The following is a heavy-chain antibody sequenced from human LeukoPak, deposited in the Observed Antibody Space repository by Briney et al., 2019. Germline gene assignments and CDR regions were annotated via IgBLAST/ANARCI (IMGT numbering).Heavy chain of an antibody. CDR1: GGSFSGYY. J-gene: IGHJ5*02. CDR2: INQRGST. D-gene: IGHD4-11*01. Sequence: SETLSLTCAVYGGSFSGYYWSWIRQPPGKGLEWIGEINQRGSTNYNPSLKSRVTISVDTSKNQFSLKLSSVTAADTAVYYCARGHAMSNYDQGWFDPWGQGTLVTVSS. V-gene: IGHV4-34*01. CDR3: ARGHAMSNYDQGWFDP.